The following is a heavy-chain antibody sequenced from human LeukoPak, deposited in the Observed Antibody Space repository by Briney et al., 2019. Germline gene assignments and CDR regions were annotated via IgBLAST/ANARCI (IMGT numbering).Heavy chain of an antibody. J-gene: IGHJ4*02. D-gene: IGHD6-13*01. CDR2: IYYSGST. Sequence: SETLSLTCTVSGGSISSYYWSWIRQPPGKGLEWIGYIYYSGSTNYNPSLKSRVTISVDTSKNQFSLKLSSVTAADTAVYYCARLGSSSWPNFDYWGQGALVTVSS. CDR1: GGSISSYY. V-gene: IGHV4-59*01. CDR3: ARLGSSSWPNFDY.